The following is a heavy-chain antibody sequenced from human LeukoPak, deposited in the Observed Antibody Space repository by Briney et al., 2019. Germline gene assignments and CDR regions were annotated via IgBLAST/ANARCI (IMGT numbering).Heavy chain of an antibody. CDR3: ARARGYSYGYFFDY. CDR2: IYYSGST. J-gene: IGHJ4*02. Sequence: PSETLSLTCTVSDGSISSSSSYWGWIRQPPGKGLEWIGSIYYSGSTYYNPSLKSRVTISVDTSKNQFSLKLSSVTAADTAVYYCARARGYSYGYFFDYWSQGTLVTVSS. D-gene: IGHD5-18*01. CDR1: DGSISSSSSY. V-gene: IGHV4-39*01.